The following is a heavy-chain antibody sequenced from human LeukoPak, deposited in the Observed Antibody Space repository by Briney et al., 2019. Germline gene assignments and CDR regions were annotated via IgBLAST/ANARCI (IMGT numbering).Heavy chain of an antibody. CDR2: ISYDGSNK. J-gene: IGHJ4*02. Sequence: PGRSLRLSCAASGFTFSSYGMHSVRQAPGKGLEWVAVISYDGSNKYYADSVKGRFTIPRDNSKNTLYLQMNSLRAEDTAVYCCAKEYEWELLFEVGYWGQGTLVTVSS. V-gene: IGHV3-30*18. CDR1: GFTFSSYG. CDR3: AKEYEWELLFEVGY. D-gene: IGHD1-26*01.